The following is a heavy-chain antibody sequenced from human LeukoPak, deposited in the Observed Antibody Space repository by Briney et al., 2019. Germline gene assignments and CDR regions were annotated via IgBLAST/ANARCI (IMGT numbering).Heavy chain of an antibody. Sequence: GGSLRLSCAASGFTFSSYAMHWVRQAPGKGLEYVSAISSNGGSTYYANSVKGRFTISRDNSKNTLYLQMGSLRAEDMAVYYCARGASGSSWYVMWGYFDYWGQGTLVTVSS. CDR3: ARGASGSSWYVMWGYFDY. CDR2: ISSNGGST. V-gene: IGHV3-64*01. CDR1: GFTFSSYA. J-gene: IGHJ4*02. D-gene: IGHD6-13*01.